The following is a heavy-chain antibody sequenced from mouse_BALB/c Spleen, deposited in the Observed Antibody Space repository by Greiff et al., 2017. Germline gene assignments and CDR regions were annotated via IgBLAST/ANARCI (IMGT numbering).Heavy chain of an antibody. D-gene: IGHD2-4*01. J-gene: IGHJ4*01. V-gene: IGHV1S53*02. CDR1: GYTFTDHA. CDR3: MNTTDAVAMDY. CDR2: ISPGNGDI. Sequence: QVQLQQSDAGLVKPGASVKISCKASGYTFTDHAIHWVKQKPEQGLDWIGYISPGNGDIKYNEKFKGKATLAADKSSSTAYMQLNSLTSEDSAVYCWMNTTDAVAMDYWGQGTSVTVSS.